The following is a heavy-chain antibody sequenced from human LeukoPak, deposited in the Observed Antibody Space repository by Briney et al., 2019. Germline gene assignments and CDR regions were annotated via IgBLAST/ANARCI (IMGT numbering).Heavy chain of an antibody. D-gene: IGHD1-26*01. J-gene: IGHJ6*03. CDR2: INPSDGAT. CDR1: GFTFTKYY. V-gene: IGHV1-46*01. CDR3: AREQSGGRSGSLGCLFASYYTYYYMDV. Sequence: GASVKVSCKASGFTFTKYYIHWVRQAPGQGLEWMGMINPSDGATTYAQRFQGRVTLTRDMSTTTVYMDLRSLRSEDTAVYFCAREQSGGRSGSLGCLFASYYTYYYMDVWGRGTTVTVSS.